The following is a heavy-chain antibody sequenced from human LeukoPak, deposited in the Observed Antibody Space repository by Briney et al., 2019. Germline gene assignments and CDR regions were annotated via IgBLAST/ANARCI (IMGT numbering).Heavy chain of an antibody. CDR3: ASSDPYSGYDSTNKY. J-gene: IGHJ4*02. CDR2: ISSSSNTI. D-gene: IGHD5-12*01. CDR1: GFTFRSHS. V-gene: IGHV3-48*01. Sequence: GGSLRLSCAASGFTFRSHSMTWVRQAPGKGLEWVSYISSSSNTIYYADSVKGRFTISRDNAKNSLYLQVNSLRAEDTAVYYCASSDPYSGYDSTNKYWGQGTLVTVSS.